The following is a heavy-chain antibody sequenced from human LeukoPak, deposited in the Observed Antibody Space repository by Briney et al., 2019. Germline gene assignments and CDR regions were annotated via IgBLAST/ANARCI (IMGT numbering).Heavy chain of an antibody. CDR1: GGSISNYF. V-gene: IGHV4-59*08. J-gene: IGHJ4*02. Sequence: PSETLSLTCTVSGGSISNYFWSWVRQPPGKGLEWIGYIYYTGSTNYNPSLKSRVTISVDTSKNQFSLNLSSVTAADTAVYYCARYYYGSGSYQRYFDYWGQGTLVTVSS. CDR3: ARYYYGSGSYQRYFDY. D-gene: IGHD3-10*01. CDR2: IYYTGST.